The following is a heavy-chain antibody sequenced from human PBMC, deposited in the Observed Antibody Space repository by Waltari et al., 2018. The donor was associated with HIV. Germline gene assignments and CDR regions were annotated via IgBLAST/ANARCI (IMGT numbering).Heavy chain of an antibody. J-gene: IGHJ6*02. CDR1: GGSISSYY. CDR3: ARDGGAVTPLHYYGMDV. Sequence: QVQLQESGPGLVKPSETLSLTCTVSGGSISSYYWSWIRQPAGKGLEWIGRIYTSGSTNYNPALKSRVTMSVDTSKNQFSLKLSSVTAADTAVYYCARDGGAVTPLHYYGMDVWGQGTTVTVSS. CDR2: IYTSGST. D-gene: IGHD4-17*01. V-gene: IGHV4-4*07.